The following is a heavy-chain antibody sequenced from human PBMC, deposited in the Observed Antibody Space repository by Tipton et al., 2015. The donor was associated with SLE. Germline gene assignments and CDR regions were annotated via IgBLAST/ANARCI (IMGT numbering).Heavy chain of an antibody. D-gene: IGHD3-3*01. Sequence: TLSLTCAVSGGSFRGYFWSWIRQPAGKGLEWIGGIYTSGSTNYNPSLQSLATISVDTSTNQFSLKLSSVTAADTAVYYCARDLEWLFGWFDPWGQGTLVTVSS. J-gene: IGHJ5*02. CDR3: ARDLEWLFGWFDP. V-gene: IGHV4-4*07. CDR1: GGSFRGYF. CDR2: IYTSGST.